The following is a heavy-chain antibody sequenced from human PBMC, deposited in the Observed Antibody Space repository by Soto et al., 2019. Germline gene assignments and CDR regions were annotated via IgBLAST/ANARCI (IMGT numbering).Heavy chain of an antibody. CDR3: ARGGALELRGRANFAY. D-gene: IGHD1-7*01. V-gene: IGHV4-34*01. Sequence: QVQLQQWGAGLLKPSETLSLTCAVYGGSFSGYYWCWIRQPPGKGLEWIGVINHSGSTNYNPSVKSRVTESVDTSKNQFSLKLSSVTAADTAVYYCARGGALELRGRANFAYWGQGTLVTVSS. CDR2: INHSGST. CDR1: GGSFSGYY. J-gene: IGHJ4*02.